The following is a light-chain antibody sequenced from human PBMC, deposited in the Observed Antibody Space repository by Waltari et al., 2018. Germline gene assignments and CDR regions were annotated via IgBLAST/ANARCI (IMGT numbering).Light chain of an antibody. CDR3: IQASHWPYT. Sequence: DVVMTQSPLSLPVTLGQPASIPCRSRQSLVYSDGYTYLNWFQQRPGQSPRRLIYRVSNRDSGVPDRFSGSGSGPDFTLKISRVEAEDVAIYFCIQASHWPYTFGQGTKLEI. CDR2: RVS. J-gene: IGKJ2*01. CDR1: QSLVYSDGYTY. V-gene: IGKV2-30*01.